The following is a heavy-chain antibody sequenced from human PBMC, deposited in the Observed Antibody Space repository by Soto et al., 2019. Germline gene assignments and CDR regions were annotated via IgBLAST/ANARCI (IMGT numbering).Heavy chain of an antibody. CDR2: IGAYNDDT. J-gene: IGHJ3*02. CDR1: GYSFSSYG. Sequence: QVQLVQSGAEVKNPGASVKVSCKASGYSFSSYGISWVRQAPGQGLEWVGWIGAYNDDTNYAQKLQGRVTLTTDTSTSTAYMELTSLRSDDTAMYYCARDRGYRPDTFDIWGQGTMVIVNS. CDR3: ARDRGYRPDTFDI. V-gene: IGHV1-18*01. D-gene: IGHD3-10*01.